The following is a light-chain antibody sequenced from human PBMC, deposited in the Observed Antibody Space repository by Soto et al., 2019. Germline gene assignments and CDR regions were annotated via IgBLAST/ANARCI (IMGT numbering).Light chain of an antibody. CDR2: EAT. V-gene: IGLV2-23*01. J-gene: IGLJ3*02. Sequence: QSALTQSASVSGSPGQSITISCTGTSSDIGTYNLVSWYQHHPGNAPKLMIYEATKRPSGVSSRFSGSKSGNTASLTISGLQTEDEADYYCCSYAGGSTLVFGGGTKLTVL. CDR1: SSDIGTYNL. CDR3: CSYAGGSTLV.